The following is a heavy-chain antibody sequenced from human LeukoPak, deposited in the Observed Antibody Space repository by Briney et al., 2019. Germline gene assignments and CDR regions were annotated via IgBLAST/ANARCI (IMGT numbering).Heavy chain of an antibody. CDR1: GDSISSSTYY. D-gene: IGHD3-3*01. V-gene: IGHV4-61*02. CDR3: ARGSGSFEY. CDR2: IYSSGST. Sequence: SETLSLTCTVSGDSISSSTYYWSWIRQPAGKGLEWIGRIYSSGSTNYNPSLKSRVTISVDTSNNQFSLKLSSVTAADTAVYYCARGSGSFEYWGQGTLVTVSS. J-gene: IGHJ4*02.